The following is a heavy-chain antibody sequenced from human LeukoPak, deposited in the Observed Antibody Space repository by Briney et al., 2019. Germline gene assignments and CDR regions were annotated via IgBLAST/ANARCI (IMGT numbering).Heavy chain of an antibody. Sequence: GRSLILSCATAGFTFSSYGMHWVRQAPGKGLEWMAIIWYDKSKEYYADSVKGRFIISRDNSKNTLYLQMNNLRAEDTAVYYCARESATSQGLFDYWGQGTLVSVSS. CDR2: IWYDKSKE. J-gene: IGHJ4*02. CDR1: GFTFSSYG. CDR3: ARESATSQGLFDY. D-gene: IGHD3-3*01. V-gene: IGHV3-33*01.